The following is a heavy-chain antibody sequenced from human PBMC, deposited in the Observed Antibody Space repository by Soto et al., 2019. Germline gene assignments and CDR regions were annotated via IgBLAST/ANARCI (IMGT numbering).Heavy chain of an antibody. Sequence: SETLSLTCTVSGGSINGYYWTWIRQPAGKGLEWIGRIYTSGTTSYNPSLKSRVTMSLDTSKNQFSLRLTSVTAADTAVYYCARGSVGISSPRVYCSRRTLVTGSS. CDR3: ARGSVGISSPRVY. CDR1: GGSINGYY. J-gene: IGHJ4*02. V-gene: IGHV4-4*07. CDR2: IYTSGTT. D-gene: IGHD1-26*01.